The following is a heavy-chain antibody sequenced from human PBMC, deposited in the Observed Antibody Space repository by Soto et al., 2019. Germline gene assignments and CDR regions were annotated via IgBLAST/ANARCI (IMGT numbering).Heavy chain of an antibody. D-gene: IGHD1-26*01. V-gene: IGHV3-30*18. CDR3: AKSSDVGED. CDR1: GFTFSSYG. J-gene: IGHJ4*02. Sequence: QVQLVESGGGVVQPGRSLRLSCAASGFTFSSYGMHWVRQAPGKGLEWVAVISYDGSNKYYADCVKVRFTISRDNSKNSLYLQMNRLRAEDTAVYYCAKSSDVGEDWGQGTLVTVSS. CDR2: ISYDGSNK.